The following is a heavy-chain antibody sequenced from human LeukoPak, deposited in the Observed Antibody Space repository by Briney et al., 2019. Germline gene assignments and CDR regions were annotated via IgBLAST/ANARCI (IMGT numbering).Heavy chain of an antibody. V-gene: IGHV4-34*01. CDR2: INHSGST. Sequence: SETLSLTCAVYGGSFSGYYWSCIRQPPGKGLEWIGEINHSGSTNYNPSLKSRVTISVDTSKNQFSLKLSSVTAADTAVYYCARGFWSGLSPWGQGTLVTVSS. D-gene: IGHD3-3*01. J-gene: IGHJ5*02. CDR1: GGSFSGYY. CDR3: ARGFWSGLSP.